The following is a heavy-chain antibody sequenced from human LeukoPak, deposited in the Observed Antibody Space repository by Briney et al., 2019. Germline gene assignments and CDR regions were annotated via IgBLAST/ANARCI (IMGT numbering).Heavy chain of an antibody. CDR2: INHSGST. CDR1: GGSFSGYY. J-gene: IGHJ4*02. Sequence: PSETLSLTCAVYGGSFSGYYRSWIRQPPGKGLEWIGEINHSGSTNYNPSLKSRVTISVDTSKNQFSLKLSSVTAADTAVYYCARGRAYYYDSSGWYFDYWGQGTLVTVSS. CDR3: ARGRAYYYDSSGWYFDY. D-gene: IGHD3-22*01. V-gene: IGHV4-34*01.